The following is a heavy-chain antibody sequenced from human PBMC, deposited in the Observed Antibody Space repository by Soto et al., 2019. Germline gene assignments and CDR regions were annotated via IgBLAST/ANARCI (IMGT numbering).Heavy chain of an antibody. V-gene: IGHV4-30-2*01. J-gene: IGHJ5*02. D-gene: IGHD6-13*01. CDR1: GVSIISYY. CDR2: IYHSGST. Sequence: TLSLTCTVSGVSIISYYWSWIRHPPGKGLEWIGYIYHSGSTYYNPSLKSRVTISVDRSKNQFPLKPNSVTAADTVVYYCARVIAATDTISVWFDPWGQGTLVTVSS. CDR3: ARVIAATDTISVWFDP.